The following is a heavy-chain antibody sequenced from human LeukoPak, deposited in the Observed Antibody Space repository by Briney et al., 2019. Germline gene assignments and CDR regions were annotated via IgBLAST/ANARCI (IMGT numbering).Heavy chain of an antibody. CDR3: ARHAGGIAAVGTRPCDY. Sequence: PSETLSLTCTVSGGSFSSSTYYWGWVRQGPGKGLEWIGSIHYSGSTYYTPSLKSRVTISVDTSKNQFSLKLSSVTAADTAVYYCARHAGGIAAVGTRPCDYWGQGTLVTVSS. J-gene: IGHJ4*02. V-gene: IGHV4-39*01. D-gene: IGHD6-13*01. CDR1: GGSFSSSTYY. CDR2: IHYSGST.